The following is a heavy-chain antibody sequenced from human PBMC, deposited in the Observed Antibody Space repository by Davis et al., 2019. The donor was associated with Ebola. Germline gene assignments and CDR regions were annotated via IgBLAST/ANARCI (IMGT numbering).Heavy chain of an antibody. CDR1: GGSFSGYY. CDR3: ARRYRLTTNWFDP. CDR2: INHSGST. D-gene: IGHD1-1*01. J-gene: IGHJ5*02. Sequence: PSETLSLTCAVYGGSFSGYYWSWIRQPPGKGLEWVGEINHSGSTNYNPSLKSRVTISVDTSKNQFSLKLSSVTASDTAMYYCARRYRLTTNWFDPWGQGTLVTVSS. V-gene: IGHV4-34*01.